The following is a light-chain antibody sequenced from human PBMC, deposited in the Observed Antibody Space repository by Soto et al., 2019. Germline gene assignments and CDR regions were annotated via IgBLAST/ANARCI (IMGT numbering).Light chain of an antibody. CDR3: QQYGSSPT. J-gene: IGKJ4*01. CDR1: QSVSSSY. V-gene: IGKV3-20*01. Sequence: IVLTQSPGTLSLSPGERATLSCRASQSVSSSYLAWYQQKPGQAPRLLIYGVSGRATGIPDRFSGSGSGTDFTLTISGLEPEDFAVYYCQQYGSSPTFGGGTKVDIK. CDR2: GVS.